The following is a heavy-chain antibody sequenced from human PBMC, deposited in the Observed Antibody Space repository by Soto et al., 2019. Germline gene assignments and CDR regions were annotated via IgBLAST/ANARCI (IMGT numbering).Heavy chain of an antibody. CDR3: ARGEQYSGRIFDY. D-gene: IGHD1-26*01. J-gene: IGHJ4*01. V-gene: IGHV6-1*01. CDR1: GDSVSSNSAG. Sequence: SQTLSLTCAITGDSVSSNSAGWSWVRQSPSRGLEWLGRTYYRSKWYYEYAVSVRGRITINPDTSKNQYALQLNSVTPEDTAVYFCARGEQYSGRIFDYWGQGTLVTVSS. CDR2: TYYRSKWYY.